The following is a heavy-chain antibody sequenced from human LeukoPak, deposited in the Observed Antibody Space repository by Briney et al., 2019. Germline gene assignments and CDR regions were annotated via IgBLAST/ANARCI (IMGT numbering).Heavy chain of an antibody. D-gene: IGHD3-16*01. Sequence: ASVKVSCKASGYKFTYDYMHWVRHAPGQGLDFMGWINPDSGFTNYAQKFKGRVTMTRDTSISTAYLEVRSLTSDDTAVYYCAPTAEAYTSWWKVWGQGTLVTVSS. CDR2: INPDSGFT. V-gene: IGHV1-2*02. J-gene: IGHJ4*02. CDR1: GYKFTYDY. CDR3: APTAEAYTSWWKV.